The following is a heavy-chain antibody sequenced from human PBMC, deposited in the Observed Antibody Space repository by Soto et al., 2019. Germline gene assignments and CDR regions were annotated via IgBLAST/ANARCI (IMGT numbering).Heavy chain of an antibody. CDR1: GFTFSSYA. CDR3: AIRSGYYDSSGYYNYYFDY. Sequence: GGSLRLSCAASGFTFSSYAMHWVRQAPGKGLDWVAVISYDGSNKYYADSVKGRFTISRDNSKNTLYLQMNSLRAEDTAVYYCAIRSGYYDSSGYYNYYFDYWGQGTLVTVSS. D-gene: IGHD3-22*01. CDR2: ISYDGSNK. V-gene: IGHV3-30-3*01. J-gene: IGHJ4*02.